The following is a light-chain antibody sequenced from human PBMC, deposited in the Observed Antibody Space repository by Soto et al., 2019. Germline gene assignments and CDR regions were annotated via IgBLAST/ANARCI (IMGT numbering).Light chain of an antibody. V-gene: IGKV3-11*01. Sequence: EIVLTQSPDTLSLSPGERATLSCRASQSVSNYLMWYQQKPGQAPRLLIYDASKRATGIPARFSGSGSGTDFTLTISSLEPEDWAVYYCQQRSNWPWTFGQGTRVEIK. J-gene: IGKJ1*01. CDR1: QSVSNY. CDR3: QQRSNWPWT. CDR2: DAS.